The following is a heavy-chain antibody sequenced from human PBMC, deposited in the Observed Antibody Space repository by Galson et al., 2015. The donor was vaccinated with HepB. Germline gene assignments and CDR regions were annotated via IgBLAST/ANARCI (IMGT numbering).Heavy chain of an antibody. CDR1: GFTFSSYW. J-gene: IGHJ3*02. Sequence: SLRLSCAASGFTFSSYWMHWVRQDPGRGLVWVSQINDDGSRTSYADSVKGRFTISRDNAKTTLYLQMNSLRVEDMAVHYCTRVRDGNNYDASDIWGQGTMVTVSS. V-gene: IGHV3-74*01. CDR3: TRVRDGNNYDASDI. D-gene: IGHD5-24*01. CDR2: INDDGSRT.